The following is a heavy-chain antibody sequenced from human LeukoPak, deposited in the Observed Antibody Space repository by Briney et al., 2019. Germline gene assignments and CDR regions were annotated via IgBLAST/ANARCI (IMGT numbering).Heavy chain of an antibody. CDR3: ARARFGGLVFDY. Sequence: GGSLRLSCAASGFTFSSYSMNWVRQAPGKGLEGVSSISSSSSYIYYADSVKGRFTISRDNAKNPLYLQMNSLRAEDTAVYYCARARFGGLVFDYWGQGTLVTVSS. J-gene: IGHJ4*02. CDR1: GFTFSSYS. V-gene: IGHV3-21*01. CDR2: ISSSSSYI. D-gene: IGHD3-10*01.